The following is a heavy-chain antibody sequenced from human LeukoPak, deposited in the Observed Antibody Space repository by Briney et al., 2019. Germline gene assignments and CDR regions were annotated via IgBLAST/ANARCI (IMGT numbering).Heavy chain of an antibody. V-gene: IGHV3-30*02. D-gene: IGHD6-13*01. CDR1: GFTFSSYG. CDR2: IRYDGSNK. CDR3: ARSLYTGIAAAGTGGY. Sequence: GGSLRLSCAASGFTFSSYGMHWVRQAPGKGLEWVAFIRYDGSNKYSADSVKGRFTISRDNSKNSLYLQMNSLRAEDTAVYYCARSLYTGIAAAGTGGYWGQGTLVTVSS. J-gene: IGHJ4*02.